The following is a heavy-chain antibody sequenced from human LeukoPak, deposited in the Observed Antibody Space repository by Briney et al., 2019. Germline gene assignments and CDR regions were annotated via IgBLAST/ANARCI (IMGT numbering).Heavy chain of an antibody. D-gene: IGHD5-18*01. J-gene: IGHJ4*02. Sequence: ASVKVSFKVSGYTLTELSMHWVRQAPGTGLEWMGGFDPEDGETIYAQKFQGRVTMTEDTSTDTAYMELSSLRSEDTAVYYCAPLKGYSYGWDYWGQGTLVTVSS. CDR3: APLKGYSYGWDY. CDR1: GYTLTELS. CDR2: FDPEDGET. V-gene: IGHV1-24*01.